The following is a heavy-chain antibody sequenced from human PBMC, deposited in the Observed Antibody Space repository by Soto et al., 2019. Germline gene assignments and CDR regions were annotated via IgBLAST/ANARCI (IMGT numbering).Heavy chain of an antibody. CDR2: ISGSGGST. Sequence: EELLLESGGGLAQPGGSLRLSCAASGFIFSNIAMSWVRQVPGKGLEWVSAISGSGGSTYYADSVKGRFTISRDNSKNTLYLXXXXXXXXXXAVYYCTKXXXXXXVWGQG. J-gene: IGHJ6*02. CDR3: TKXXXXXXV. V-gene: IGHV3-23*01. CDR1: GFIFSNIA.